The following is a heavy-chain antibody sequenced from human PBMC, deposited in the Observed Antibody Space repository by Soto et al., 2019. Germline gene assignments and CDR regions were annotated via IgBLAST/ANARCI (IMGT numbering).Heavy chain of an antibody. Sequence: GASVKVSCKASGYTFTSYAMHWVRQAPGQRLEWMGWINAGNGNTKYSQKFQGRVTITRDTSASTAYMELSSLRSEDTAVYYCGRDQSGTGYYVDWFDPWGQGTKVTVSS. D-gene: IGHD3-10*02. V-gene: IGHV1-3*01. CDR2: INAGNGNT. J-gene: IGHJ5*02. CDR3: GRDQSGTGYYVDWFDP. CDR1: GYTFTSYA.